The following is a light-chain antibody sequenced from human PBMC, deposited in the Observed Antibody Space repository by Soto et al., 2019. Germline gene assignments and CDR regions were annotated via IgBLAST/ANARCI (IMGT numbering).Light chain of an antibody. CDR1: KLGDKY. CDR2: QDS. Sequence: SYEPTQPPSVSVYPGQTASITCSGDKLGDKYACWYQQKPGQSPVLVIYQDSKRPSGIPERFSGSNSGNTATLTISGTQAMDEADYYCQAWDSSTGVFGGGTKLTVL. CDR3: QAWDSSTGV. J-gene: IGLJ3*02. V-gene: IGLV3-1*01.